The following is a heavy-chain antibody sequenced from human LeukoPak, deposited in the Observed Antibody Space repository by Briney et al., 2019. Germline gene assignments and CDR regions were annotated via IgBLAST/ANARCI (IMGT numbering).Heavy chain of an antibody. D-gene: IGHD1-26*01. V-gene: IGHV1-24*01. J-gene: IGHJ4*02. CDR2: FDPEDGET. CDR1: GYTLTELS. CDR3: ATVAVAATSLNYFDY. Sequence: GASVKVSCKVSGYTLTELSMHWVRQAPGKGLEWMGGFDPEDGETIYAQKFQGRVTMTEDTSTDTAYMELSSLRSEDTAVYYCATVAVAATSLNYFDYWGQGTLVTVSS.